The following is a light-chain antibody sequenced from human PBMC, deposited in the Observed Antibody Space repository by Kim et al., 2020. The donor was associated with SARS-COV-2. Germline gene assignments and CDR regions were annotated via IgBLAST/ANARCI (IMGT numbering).Light chain of an antibody. CDR2: RNN. V-gene: IGLV1-47*01. CDR1: SSNIGSNY. J-gene: IGLJ3*02. CDR3: AAWDDSLSGRV. Sequence: ELTQPPSASGTPGQIVTISCSGSSSNIGSNYVYWYQQLPGTAPKLLIYRNNQRPSGVPDRFSGSKSGTSASLAISGLRSEDEADYYCAAWDDSLSGRVFGGGTQLTVL.